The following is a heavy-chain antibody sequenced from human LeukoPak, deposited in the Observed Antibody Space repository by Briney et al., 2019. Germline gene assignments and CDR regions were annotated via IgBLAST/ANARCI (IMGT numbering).Heavy chain of an antibody. J-gene: IGHJ4*02. CDR3: ARAKGVSTGYRPTDY. D-gene: IGHD3-22*01. Sequence: GNSLRLSCAASGFTFSSSGMHWVRQAPGKGLEWVAVIWYDGSNRYYADPVKGRFTVSRDNSKNTLYLQMNSLRAEDTAVYYCARAKGVSTGYRPTDYWGQGTLVTVSS. CDR2: IWYDGSNR. V-gene: IGHV3-33*01. CDR1: GFTFSSSG.